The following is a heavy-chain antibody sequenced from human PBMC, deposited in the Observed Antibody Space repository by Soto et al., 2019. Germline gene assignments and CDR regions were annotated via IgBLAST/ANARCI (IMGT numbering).Heavy chain of an antibody. CDR2: ISSSSSTI. CDR1: GFTFSSYS. V-gene: IGHV3-48*01. CDR3: ARAPQVISSGSP. J-gene: IGHJ5*02. D-gene: IGHD6-19*01. Sequence: EVQLVESGGGLVQPGGSLRLSCAASGFTFSSYSMNWVRKAPGKGLEWVSYISSSSSTIYYADSVKGRFTISRDNAKNSLYLQMNSLRAEDTAVYYCARAPQVISSGSPWGQGTLVTVSS.